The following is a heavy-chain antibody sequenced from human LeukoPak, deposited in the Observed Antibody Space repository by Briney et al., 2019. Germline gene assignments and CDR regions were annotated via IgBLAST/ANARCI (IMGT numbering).Heavy chain of an antibody. D-gene: IGHD4-23*01. CDR3: ARAPTTVVTPFDY. J-gene: IGHJ4*02. Sequence: GASVKVSCKASGYTFSSYGISWVRQAPGQGLEWMGWISRNNDDVKYAQKFQGRVLMTTDTSTTTVYTDLWDLTSDDTAVYYCARAPTTVVTPFDYWGQGTLVTVSS. V-gene: IGHV1-18*01. CDR2: ISRNNDDV. CDR1: GYTFSSYG.